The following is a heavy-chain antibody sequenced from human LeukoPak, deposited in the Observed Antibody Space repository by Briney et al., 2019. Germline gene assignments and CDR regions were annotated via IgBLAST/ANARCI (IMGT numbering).Heavy chain of an antibody. Sequence: VASVKVSCKASGYTFTNYDINWVRQATGQGLEWMGWVNPNSGNRGYAQKFQGRLTITRNTSISTAYLDLSSLRSDDTAVYYCARGTISGSRSFDPRGQGTLVTVSS. D-gene: IGHD3-9*01. CDR3: ARGTISGSRSFDP. V-gene: IGHV1-8*03. J-gene: IGHJ5*02. CDR1: GYTFTNYD. CDR2: VNPNSGNR.